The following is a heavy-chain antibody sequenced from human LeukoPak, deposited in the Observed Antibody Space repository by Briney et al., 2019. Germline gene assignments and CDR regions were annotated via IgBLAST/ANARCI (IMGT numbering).Heavy chain of an antibody. Sequence: GGSLRLSCAASGFTFSDYYMSWIRQAPGKGLEWVANIKQDGSEKYYVDSVKGRFTISRDNAKNSLYLQMNSLRAEDTAVYYCARADSTDYYDSSGYSVVYYFDYWGQGTLVTVSS. CDR2: IKQDGSEK. J-gene: IGHJ4*02. V-gene: IGHV3-7*04. CDR3: ARADSTDYYDSSGYSVVYYFDY. D-gene: IGHD3-22*01. CDR1: GFTFSDYY.